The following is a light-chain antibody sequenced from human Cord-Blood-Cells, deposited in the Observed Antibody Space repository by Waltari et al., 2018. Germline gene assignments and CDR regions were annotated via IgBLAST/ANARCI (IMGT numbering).Light chain of an antibody. Sequence: VMTQSPDSLAVSLSERATITRKSNMSVLYSSNNKNYLAWYQQKPGQPPKLLIYWASTRESGVPDRFSGSGSGTDFTLTISSLQAEDVAVYYCQQYYSTPLTFGGGTKVEIK. CDR1: MSVLYSSNNKNY. V-gene: IGKV4-1*01. CDR2: WAS. CDR3: QQYYSTPLT. J-gene: IGKJ4*01.